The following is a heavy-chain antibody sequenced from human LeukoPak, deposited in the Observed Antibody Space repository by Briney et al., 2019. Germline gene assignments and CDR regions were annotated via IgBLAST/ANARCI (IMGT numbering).Heavy chain of an antibody. CDR1: GFTFSSYA. D-gene: IGHD1-26*01. Sequence: GGSLRLSCAASGFTFSSYAMNWVRQAPGKGLEWVSAISGSGGSTYYSVKGRFTISRDNSKNTLYLQMNSLTVEDTAVYYCAKRWDSTWSYFDLWGQGTLVTVSS. CDR2: ISGSGGST. J-gene: IGHJ4*02. V-gene: IGHV3-23*01. CDR3: AKRWDSTWSYFDL.